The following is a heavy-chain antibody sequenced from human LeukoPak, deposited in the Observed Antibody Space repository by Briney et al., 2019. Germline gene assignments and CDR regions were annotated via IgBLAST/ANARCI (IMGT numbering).Heavy chain of an antibody. J-gene: IGHJ4*02. V-gene: IGHV3-21*01. CDR1: GFTFSSYS. CDR3: ARGSGVQVWCSLDY. Sequence: PRGSPRLSCAASGFTFSSYSVNWVRQAPGKGLAWVSSISSSGSYIYYADSVKGRFTFSRDNAKNSLYLQMNSLRAEDTAVYYCARGSGVQVWCSLDYWGQGTVVT. D-gene: IGHD5-18*01. CDR2: ISSSGSYI.